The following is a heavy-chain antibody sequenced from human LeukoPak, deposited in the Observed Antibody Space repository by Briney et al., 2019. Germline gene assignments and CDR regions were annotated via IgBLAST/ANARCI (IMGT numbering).Heavy chain of an antibody. D-gene: IGHD3-9*01. J-gene: IGHJ3*02. Sequence: GGSLRLSCAASGFTVRNYWLIWVPQGPGKRLEWVAKIQQDESEKYYVDSVKGRFTISRDNAKNSLYLQMNSLRVEDTAVYYCARGFTGDAVDIWGQGSMVTVSS. CDR2: IQQDESEK. V-gene: IGHV3-7*01. CDR3: ARGFTGDAVDI. CDR1: GFTVRNYW.